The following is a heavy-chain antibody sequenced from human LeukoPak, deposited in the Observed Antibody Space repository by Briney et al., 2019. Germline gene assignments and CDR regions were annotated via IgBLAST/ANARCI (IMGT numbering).Heavy chain of an antibody. Sequence: PSRCVFVTCWVCGVYGKSGDLCGRWIRQNQGKGLEWIGYIYYSGSTYYNPSLKSRVTISVDTSKNQFSLKLSSVTAADTAVYYCASFYGSGSLGWFDPWGQGTLVTVSS. CDR2: IYYSGST. CDR3: ASFYGSGSLGWFDP. V-gene: IGHV4-31*03. CDR1: GVYGKSGDLC. J-gene: IGHJ5*02. D-gene: IGHD3-10*01.